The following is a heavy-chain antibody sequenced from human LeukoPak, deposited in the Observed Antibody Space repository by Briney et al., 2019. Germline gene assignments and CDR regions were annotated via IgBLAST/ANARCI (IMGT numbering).Heavy chain of an antibody. J-gene: IGHJ6*02. CDR2: INGGNGNA. CDR1: GYTFTSYA. Sequence: GASVKVSCKASGYTFTSYAIHWVRQAPGQRLEWMGWINGGNGNAKYSQEFQGRVTITRDTSANTAYMELSSLRSEDMALYYCARGVSYATDVWGQGTTVTVAS. V-gene: IGHV1-3*03. CDR3: ARGVSYATDV.